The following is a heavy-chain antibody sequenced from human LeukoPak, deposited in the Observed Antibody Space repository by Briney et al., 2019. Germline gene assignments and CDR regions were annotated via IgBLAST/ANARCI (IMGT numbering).Heavy chain of an antibody. CDR3: ARDMGQDGTPNLWFGESPHAFDI. V-gene: IGHV3-23*01. CDR2: ISGSGGST. CDR1: GFTFSSYG. Sequence: GGSLRLSCAASGFTFSSYGMSWVSQAPGKGLEWVSAISGSGGSTYYADSVKGRFTISRDNSKNTLYLQMNSLRSDDTAVYYCARDMGQDGTPNLWFGESPHAFDIWGQGTMVTVSS. D-gene: IGHD3-10*01. J-gene: IGHJ3*02.